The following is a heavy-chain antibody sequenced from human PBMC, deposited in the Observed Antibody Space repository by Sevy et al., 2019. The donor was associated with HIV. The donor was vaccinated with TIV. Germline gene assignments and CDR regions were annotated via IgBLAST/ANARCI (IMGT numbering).Heavy chain of an antibody. Sequence: SETLSLTCTVSDGSISSYYWSWIRQPPGKGLEWIGYIYYSGSTNYNPSLKSRVTISVDTSKNQFSLKLSSVTAADTAVYYCARDTGRGTAAGVLDYWGQGTLVTVSS. CDR1: DGSISSYY. J-gene: IGHJ4*02. CDR2: IYYSGST. V-gene: IGHV4-59*01. D-gene: IGHD6-13*01. CDR3: ARDTGRGTAAGVLDY.